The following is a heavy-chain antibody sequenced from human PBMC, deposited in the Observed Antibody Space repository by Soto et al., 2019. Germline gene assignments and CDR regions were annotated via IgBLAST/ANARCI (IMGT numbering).Heavy chain of an antibody. CDR1: CGSISSSAYY. V-gene: IGHV4-39*01. D-gene: IGHD1-1*01. J-gene: IGHJ4*01. Sequence: QLHLQESGPGRLKPSETLSLTCTVSCGSISSSAYYWVWIRQPPGKRLEWIASISYSASTAYNPSLKSRVTMSVDTSKNQFSLKLRSMTAAETAVYYCARQVEVTFFDYWGHITLVTVSS. CDR3: ARQVEVTFFDY. CDR2: ISYSAST.